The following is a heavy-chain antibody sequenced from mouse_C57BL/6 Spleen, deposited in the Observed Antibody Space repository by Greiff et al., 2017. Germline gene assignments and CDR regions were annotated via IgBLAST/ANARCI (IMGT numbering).Heavy chain of an antibody. J-gene: IGHJ2*01. CDR3: TRGGSY. D-gene: IGHD1-1*02. CDR2: IDPETGGT. V-gene: IGHV1-15*01. Sequence: VQLQESGAELVRPGASVTLSCKASGYTFTDYEMHWVKQTPVHGLEWIGAIDPETGGTAYNQKFKGKAILTADKSSSTAYMELRSLTSEDSAVYYCTRGGSYWGQGTTLTVSS. CDR1: GYTFTDYE.